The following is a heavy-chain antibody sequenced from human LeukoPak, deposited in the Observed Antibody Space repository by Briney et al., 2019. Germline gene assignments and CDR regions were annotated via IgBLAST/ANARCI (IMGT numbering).Heavy chain of an antibody. CDR1: GFTFSSYW. CDR3: ARDTKEQWLETRRYYYYYYMDV. V-gene: IGHV3-7*01. D-gene: IGHD6-19*01. Sequence: GGSLRLSCAASGFTFSSYWMIWVRQAPGKGLEWVANIKQDGSEKYYVDSVKGRFTISRDNAKNSLYLQMNSLRAEDTAVYYCARDTKEQWLETRRYYYYYYMDVWGKGTTVTVSS. CDR2: IKQDGSEK. J-gene: IGHJ6*03.